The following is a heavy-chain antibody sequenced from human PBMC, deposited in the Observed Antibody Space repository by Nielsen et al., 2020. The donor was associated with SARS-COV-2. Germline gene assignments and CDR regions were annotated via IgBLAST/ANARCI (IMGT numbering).Heavy chain of an antibody. D-gene: IGHD2-21*01. Sequence: SVKVSCKASGGTFSSYAISWVRQAPGQGLEWMGRIIPILGIANYAQKFQGRVTITADKSTSTAYMELRSLRSDDTAVYYCAVLVRSGDYWGQGTLVTVSS. CDR1: GGTFSSYA. J-gene: IGHJ4*02. CDR2: IIPILGIA. V-gene: IGHV1-69*04. CDR3: AVLVRSGDY.